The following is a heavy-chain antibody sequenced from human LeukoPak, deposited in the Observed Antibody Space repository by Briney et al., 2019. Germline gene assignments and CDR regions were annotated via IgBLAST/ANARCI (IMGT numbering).Heavy chain of an antibody. Sequence: ASVKVSCKASGYSFVLYGISWVRQAPGQGLEWMGWISTYNGNTNYAQKFQGRVTMTTDTSTSTAYMELRSLRSDDTAVYYCARIKWELLGPFDYWGQGTLVTVSS. CDR2: ISTYNGNT. J-gene: IGHJ4*02. V-gene: IGHV1-18*01. CDR1: GYSFVLYG. CDR3: ARIKWELLGPFDY. D-gene: IGHD1-26*01.